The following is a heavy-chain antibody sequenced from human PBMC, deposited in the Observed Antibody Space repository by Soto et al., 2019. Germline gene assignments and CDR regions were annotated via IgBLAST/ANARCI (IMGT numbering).Heavy chain of an antibody. CDR2: IYYSGRT. J-gene: IGHJ4*02. D-gene: IGHD6-13*01. V-gene: IGHV4-39*01. Sequence: QLRLQESGPGLVKSSATLSLTCTVSGGSVRSSSYYWGWIRQPPGQGLEWIASIYYSGRTHNNPALKSRVTMSIDTYTNQFSLKMNSVTAADTAVYYCARHEGGAAADRPLDYWGQGTLVTVSS. CDR1: GGSVRSSSYY. CDR3: ARHEGGAAADRPLDY.